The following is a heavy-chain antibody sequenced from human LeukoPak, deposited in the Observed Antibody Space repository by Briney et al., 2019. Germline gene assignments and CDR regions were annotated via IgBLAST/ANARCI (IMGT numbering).Heavy chain of an antibody. CDR3: ARGRREYYDSSGYSNYYYYMDV. D-gene: IGHD3-22*01. Sequence: SETLSLTCTVSGYSISSGYYWGWIRQPPGKGLEWIGSIYHSGSTYYNPSLKSRVTISVDTSKNQFSLKLSSVTAADTAVYYCARGRREYYDSSGYSNYYYYMDVWGKGTTVTVSS. CDR1: GYSISSGYY. V-gene: IGHV4-38-2*02. J-gene: IGHJ6*03. CDR2: IYHSGST.